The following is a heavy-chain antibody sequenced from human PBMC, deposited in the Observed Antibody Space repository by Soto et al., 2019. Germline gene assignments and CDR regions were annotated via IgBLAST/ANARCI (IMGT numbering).Heavy chain of an antibody. CDR3: SFFVRIRRPPRSSDF. D-gene: IGHD3-3*01. V-gene: IGHV6-1*01. Sequence: SQTLSLTCAISGDSVSSNSAAWNWIRQSPSRGLEWLGRTYYRSKWYNDYAVSVKSRITINPDTSKNQFSLQLNSVTPEDTAVVYYSFFVRIRRPPRSSDFWGQGTLVTV. CDR2: TYYRSKWYN. CDR1: GDSVSSNSAA. J-gene: IGHJ4*02.